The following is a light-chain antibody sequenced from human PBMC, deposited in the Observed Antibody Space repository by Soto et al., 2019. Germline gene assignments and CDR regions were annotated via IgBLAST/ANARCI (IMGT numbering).Light chain of an antibody. CDR2: DVS. CDR1: SSDVGFYNL. J-gene: IGLJ1*01. Sequence: QSALTQPASVSGSPGQSITISCTGTSSDVGFYNLVSWYQHRPGKAPKLLIYDVSDRPSRISSRFSGSKSANTASLTISGLQAEDEALYYCSSYTSTTTVRFVFGTGTKLTVL. CDR3: SSYTSTTTVRFV. V-gene: IGLV2-14*02.